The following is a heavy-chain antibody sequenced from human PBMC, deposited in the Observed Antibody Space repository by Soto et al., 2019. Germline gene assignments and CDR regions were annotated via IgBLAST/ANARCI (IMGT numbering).Heavy chain of an antibody. Sequence: GGSLILSCAASGFTFSSYGMHWVRQAPGKGLEWVAVISYDGSNKYYADSVKGRFTISRDNSKNTLYLQMNSLRAEDTAVYYCAKDRNSGGLYSSDYWGQGTLVTVSS. J-gene: IGHJ4*02. D-gene: IGHD2-15*01. CDR2: ISYDGSNK. V-gene: IGHV3-30*18. CDR3: AKDRNSGGLYSSDY. CDR1: GFTFSSYG.